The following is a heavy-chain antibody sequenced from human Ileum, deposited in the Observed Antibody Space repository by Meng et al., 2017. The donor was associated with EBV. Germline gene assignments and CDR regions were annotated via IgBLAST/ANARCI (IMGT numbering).Heavy chain of an antibody. CDR2: INSAGSST. D-gene: IGHD3-16*01. V-gene: IGHV3-74*01. CDR1: GFAFSSYW. Sequence: VQLVWSGGGVVRPGGSLRLSCAASGFAFSSYWMHWVRQAPGKGLVWVSRINSAGSSTSYADSVKGRFTISRDNAKNTLYLQMNSLRAEDTAVYYCVRGGGYYFDYWGQGTLVTVSS. J-gene: IGHJ4*02. CDR3: VRGGGYYFDY.